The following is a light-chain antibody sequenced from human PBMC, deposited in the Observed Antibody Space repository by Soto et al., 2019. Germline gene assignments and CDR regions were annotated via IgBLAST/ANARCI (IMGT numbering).Light chain of an antibody. J-gene: IGKJ1*01. CDR3: QQYDTSPRT. CDR1: QSLSSSY. V-gene: IGKV3-20*01. CDR2: AAS. Sequence: EIVLTQSPGTLALSPGERATLSCRASQSLSSSYLAWYQQQPGQAPRIRIYAASTRAPAIPDRFSGSGSGTDFTLTISRLEPEDFAVYYCQQYDTSPRTFGQGTKVEI.